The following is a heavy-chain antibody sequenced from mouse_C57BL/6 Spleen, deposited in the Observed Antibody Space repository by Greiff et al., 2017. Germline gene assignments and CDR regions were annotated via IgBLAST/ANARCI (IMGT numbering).Heavy chain of an antibody. CDR1: GYTFTSYW. Sequence: VQLQQPGAELVMPGASVKLSCKASGYTFTSYWMHWVKQRPGQGLERIGEIDPSDSYTNYNQKFKGKATLTVDKSSSTAYMQLCSLTSEDSAVYYCARSGSYYGSSYDAMDYWGQGAAVTVAS. CDR2: IDPSDSYT. V-gene: IGHV1-69*01. D-gene: IGHD1-1*01. CDR3: ARSGSYYGSSYDAMDY. J-gene: IGHJ4*01.